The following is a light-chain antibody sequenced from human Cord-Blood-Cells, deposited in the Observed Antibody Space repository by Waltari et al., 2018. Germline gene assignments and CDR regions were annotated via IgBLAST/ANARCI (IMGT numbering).Light chain of an antibody. CDR1: QSVLYSSNNKNY. Sequence: DIVMTQSPDSLAVSLGARATINCKSSQSVLYSSNNKNYLAWYQQKPGQPPKLLIYWASTRESGGPDRVSGSGSGTDFTLTISSLQAEDVAVYYCQQYYSTPPTFGQGTKVEIK. J-gene: IGKJ1*01. CDR2: WAS. V-gene: IGKV4-1*01. CDR3: QQYYSTPPT.